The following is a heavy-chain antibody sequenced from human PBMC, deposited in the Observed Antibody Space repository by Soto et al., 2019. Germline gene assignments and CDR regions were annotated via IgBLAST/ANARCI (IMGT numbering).Heavy chain of an antibody. CDR2: ISYDGSNK. CDR3: ARDMRNAVAGRRRVDL. V-gene: IGHV3-30-3*01. D-gene: IGHD6-19*01. J-gene: IGHJ5*02. Sequence: GGSLRLSCAASGFTFSSYAMHWVRQAPGKGLEWVAVISYDGSNKYYADSVKGRFTISRDNSKNTLYLQMNSLRAEDTAVYFCARDMRNAVAGRRRVDLWGEGTLVTVSS. CDR1: GFTFSSYA.